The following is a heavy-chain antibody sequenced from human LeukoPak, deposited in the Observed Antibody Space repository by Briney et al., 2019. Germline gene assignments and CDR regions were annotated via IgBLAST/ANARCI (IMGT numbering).Heavy chain of an antibody. J-gene: IGHJ5*02. V-gene: IGHV1-2*02. CDR1: GYTFTSYY. CDR3: ARDITELRFLDSNWFDP. Sequence: ASVKVSCKASGYTFTSYYMHWVRQAPGQGLEWMGWINPNSGGTNYAQKFQGRVTMTRDTSISTAYMELSRLRSDDTAVYYCARDITELRFLDSNWFDPWGQGTLVTVSS. D-gene: IGHD3-3*01. CDR2: INPNSGGT.